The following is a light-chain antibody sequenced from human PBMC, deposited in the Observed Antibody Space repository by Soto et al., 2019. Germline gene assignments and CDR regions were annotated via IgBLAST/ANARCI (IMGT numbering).Light chain of an antibody. J-gene: IGLJ1*01. CDR3: GTWDGSLNAYV. V-gene: IGLV1-51*01. CDR1: SSNIGNNY. Sequence: QSVLTQPPSVSAASGQKVTISCSGSSSNIGNNYVSWYQQFPGTAPKLLIYDNNKRPSGIPDRFSGSKSGTSATLGITGLQTGDEADYYCGTWDGSLNAYVFGTGTKLTVL. CDR2: DNN.